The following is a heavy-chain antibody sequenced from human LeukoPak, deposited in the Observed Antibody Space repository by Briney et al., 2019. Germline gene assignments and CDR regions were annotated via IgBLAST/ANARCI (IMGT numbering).Heavy chain of an antibody. J-gene: IGHJ6*02. D-gene: IGHD2-15*01. CDR2: ISGSGGST. V-gene: IGHV3-23*01. Sequence: GGSLRLSCAASGFTFSSYAMSWVRQAPGKGLDWVSGISGSGGSTYYADSVKGRFTISRDNAKNTLYLQMNSLRAEDTAVYYCAKLALVSCSGGSCYLYYYGMDVWGQGTTVTVSS. CDR1: GFTFSSYA. CDR3: AKLALVSCSGGSCYLYYYGMDV.